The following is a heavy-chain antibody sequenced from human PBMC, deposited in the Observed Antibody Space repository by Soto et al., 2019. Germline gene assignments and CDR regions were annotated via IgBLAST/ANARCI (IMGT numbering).Heavy chain of an antibody. V-gene: IGHV1-69*06. CDR3: AKVLSMIVADTFDM. D-gene: IGHD3-22*01. Sequence: SVKVSCKASGGTLSSYAISWVRQATGQGLEWMGGIIPIFGTANYAQKFQGRVTITADKSTTTAYMELSSLRSEDTAVYFCAKVLSMIVADTFDMWGQGTMVTVSS. CDR1: GGTLSSYA. J-gene: IGHJ3*02. CDR2: IIPIFGTA.